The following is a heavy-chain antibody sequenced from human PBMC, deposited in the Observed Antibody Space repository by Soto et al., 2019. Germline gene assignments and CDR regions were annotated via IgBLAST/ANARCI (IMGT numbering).Heavy chain of an antibody. V-gene: IGHV1-3*05. Sequence: QVQLVQSGAEEKKPGASVKVSCKASGYTFTSYAMHWVRQAPGQRLEWMGWINAGNGNTKYSQKFQGRVTITRDTSASPAYMELSSLRSEDTAVYYCARDLDATTVYDYYGMDVWGQGTTVTVSS. CDR3: ARDLDATTVYDYYGMDV. D-gene: IGHD4-17*01. CDR2: INAGNGNT. CDR1: GYTFTSYA. J-gene: IGHJ6*02.